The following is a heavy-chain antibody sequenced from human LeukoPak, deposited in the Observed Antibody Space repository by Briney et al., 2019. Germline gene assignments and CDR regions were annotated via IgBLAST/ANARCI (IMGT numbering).Heavy chain of an antibody. D-gene: IGHD7-27*01. J-gene: IGHJ4*02. CDR3: AKDLAPITGATEPDY. CDR1: GFTFSSYA. V-gene: IGHV3-30-3*01. CDR2: ISYDGSNK. Sequence: GGSLKLSCAASGFTFSSYAMHWVRQAPGKGLEWVAVISYDGSNKYYADSVKGRFTISRDNSKNTLYLQMNSLRPEDAAVYYCAKDLAPITGATEPDYWGQGTLVTVSS.